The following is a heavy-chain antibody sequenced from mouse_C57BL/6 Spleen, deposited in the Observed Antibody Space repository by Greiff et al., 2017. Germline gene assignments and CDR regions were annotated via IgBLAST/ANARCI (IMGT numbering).Heavy chain of an antibody. CDR1: GYAFTNYL. D-gene: IGHD2-4*01. CDR2: INPGSGGT. V-gene: IGHV1-54*01. CDR3: ARRGYYDYDGGFAY. Sequence: QVQLQQSGAELVRPGTSVKVSCKASGYAFTNYLIEWVKQRPGQGLEWIGVINPGSGGTNYNEKFKGKATLTADKSSSTAYMQLSSLTSEDSAVYFCARRGYYDYDGGFAYWGQGTLVTVSA. J-gene: IGHJ3*01.